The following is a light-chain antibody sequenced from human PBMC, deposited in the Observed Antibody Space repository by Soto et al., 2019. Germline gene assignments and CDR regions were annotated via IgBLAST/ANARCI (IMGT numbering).Light chain of an antibody. CDR3: SSYVGSNNLYV. CDR2: EVS. Sequence: ALTQPPSASGSPGQSVTISCTGTSSDVGGYNYVSWYQQHPGKAPKLIIYEVSKRPSGVPDRFSGSKSGNTASLTVSGLQAEDEADYYCSSYVGSNNLYVFGTGTKLTVL. V-gene: IGLV2-8*01. J-gene: IGLJ1*01. CDR1: SSDVGGYNY.